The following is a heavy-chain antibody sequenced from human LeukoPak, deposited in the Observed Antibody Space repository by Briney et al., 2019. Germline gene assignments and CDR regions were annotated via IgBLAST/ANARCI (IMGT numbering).Heavy chain of an antibody. J-gene: IGHJ3*02. Sequence: PGGSLRLSCAASGFTFSSYSMNWVRQAPGKGLEWVSSISSSSSYIYYADSVKGRFTISRDNAKNSLYLQMHSLRAEDTAGYYCARDFRKNYYFWSGYPDAFDIWGQGTMVTVSS. CDR3: ARDFRKNYYFWSGYPDAFDI. CDR2: ISSSSSYI. D-gene: IGHD3-3*01. V-gene: IGHV3-21*01. CDR1: GFTFSSYS.